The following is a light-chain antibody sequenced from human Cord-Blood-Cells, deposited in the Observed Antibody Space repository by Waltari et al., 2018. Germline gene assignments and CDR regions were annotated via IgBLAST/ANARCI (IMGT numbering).Light chain of an antibody. Sequence: QSALTQPASVSGSPGQSITISSTGPSSDVGGYNYVSWYQQHPGKAPKLMIYDVSKRPSGVSNRFSGSKSGNTASLTISGLQAEDEADYYCSSYTSSSTWVFGGGTKLTVL. J-gene: IGLJ3*02. CDR1: SSDVGGYNY. CDR2: DVS. V-gene: IGLV2-14*01. CDR3: SSYTSSSTWV.